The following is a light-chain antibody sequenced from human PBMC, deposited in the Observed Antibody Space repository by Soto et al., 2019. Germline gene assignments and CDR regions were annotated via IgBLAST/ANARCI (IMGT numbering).Light chain of an antibody. CDR1: SSDVGGYNY. CDR2: EVS. V-gene: IGLV2-8*01. CDR3: SSYAGSNNFV. J-gene: IGLJ1*01. Sequence: VLSQPPSASGSPGQSVTISCTGTSSDVGGYNYVSWYQQHPGKAPKLMIYEVSERPSGVPDRFSGSKSSNTASLTVSGLQAEDEADYYCSSYAGSNNFVFGTGTKVTVL.